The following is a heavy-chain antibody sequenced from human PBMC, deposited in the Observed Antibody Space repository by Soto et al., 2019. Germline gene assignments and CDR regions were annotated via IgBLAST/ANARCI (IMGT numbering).Heavy chain of an antibody. V-gene: IGHV3-48*01. CDR1: GFIFSSYA. CDR2: ISSSSSTI. J-gene: IGHJ5*02. CDR3: ARHPERIAQIGWFDP. D-gene: IGHD6-13*01. Sequence: GGSLRLSCAASGFIFSSYAMGWVRQAPGKGLEWVSYISSSSSTIYYADSVKGRFTISRDNAKNSLYLQMNSLRAEDTAVYYCARHPERIAQIGWFDPWGQGT.